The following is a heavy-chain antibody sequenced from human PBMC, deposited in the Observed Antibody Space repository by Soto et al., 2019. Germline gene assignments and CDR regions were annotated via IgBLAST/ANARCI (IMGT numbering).Heavy chain of an antibody. D-gene: IGHD3-22*01. CDR3: ARATGYYHTSGSDS. CDR2: ISSNSNYK. Sequence: VGSLRLSCAASGFTFSDYYMSWIRQAPGKGLEWIPYISSNSNYKNHADSVRGRFTISRDNAKNSLYLQMNGLRAEDTAVYYCARATGYYHTSGSDSWGQGTLVTVSS. J-gene: IGHJ4*02. V-gene: IGHV3-11*06. CDR1: GFTFSDYY.